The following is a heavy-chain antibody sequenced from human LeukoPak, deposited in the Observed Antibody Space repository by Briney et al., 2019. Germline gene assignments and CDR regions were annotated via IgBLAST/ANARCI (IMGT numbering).Heavy chain of an antibody. CDR3: ARIDYGFAFDS. D-gene: IGHD4-17*01. CDR1: GCTFSSYA. CDR2: NIPILGIA. V-gene: IGHV1-69*04. Sequence: ASVKVSCKAYGCTFSSYAISWVRQAPGQGLEWMGRNIPILGIANYAQKFQGRVTITADKSTDTAYTELSSLRSEDTAVYYCARIDYGFAFDSWGQGTMVTVSP. J-gene: IGHJ3*02.